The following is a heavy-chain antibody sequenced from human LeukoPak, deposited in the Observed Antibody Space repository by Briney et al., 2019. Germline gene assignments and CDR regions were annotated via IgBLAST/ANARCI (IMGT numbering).Heavy chain of an antibody. V-gene: IGHV3-20*04. D-gene: IGHD3-22*01. Sequence: GGSLRLSCAASGFTFDDYGMSWVRQAPGKGLEWVSGINWNGGSTGYADSVKGRFTISRDNAKNSLYLQMNSLRAEDTALYYCAKGTIGEGYYDSSGYLDYWGQGTLVTVSS. J-gene: IGHJ4*02. CDR2: INWNGGST. CDR1: GFTFDDYG. CDR3: AKGTIGEGYYDSSGYLDY.